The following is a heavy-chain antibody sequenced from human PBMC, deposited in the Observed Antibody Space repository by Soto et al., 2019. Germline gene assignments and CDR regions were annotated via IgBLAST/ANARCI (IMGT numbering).Heavy chain of an antibody. CDR3: ARVPYYYDSSGYPEYYFDY. V-gene: IGHV4-38-2*01. CDR1: GYSISSGYY. J-gene: IGHJ4*02. D-gene: IGHD3-22*01. Sequence: SETLSLTCAVSGYSISSGYYWGWIRQPPGKGLEWIGSIYHSGSTYYNPSLKSRVTISVDTSKNQFSLKLSSVTAADTAVYCCARVPYYYDSSGYPEYYFDYWGQGTLVTVSS. CDR2: IYHSGST.